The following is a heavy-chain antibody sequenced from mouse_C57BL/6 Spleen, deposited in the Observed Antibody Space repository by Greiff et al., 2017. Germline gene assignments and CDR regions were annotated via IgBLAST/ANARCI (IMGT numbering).Heavy chain of an antibody. J-gene: IGHJ1*03. V-gene: IGHV1-50*01. CDR3: AIAYYSNYVRSFDV. D-gene: IGHD2-5*01. CDR2: IDPSDSYT. CDR1: GYTFTSYW. Sequence: QVQLQQPGAELVKPGASVKLSCKASGYTFTSYWMQWVKQRPGQGLEWIGEIDPSDSYTNYNQKFKGKATLTVDTSSSTAYMQLSSLTSEDSAVYYCAIAYYSNYVRSFDVWGTGTTVTVSS.